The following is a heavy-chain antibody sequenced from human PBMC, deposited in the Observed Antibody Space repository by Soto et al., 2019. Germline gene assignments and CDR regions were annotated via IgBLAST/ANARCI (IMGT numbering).Heavy chain of an antibody. CDR2: IWYDGSNK. D-gene: IGHD6-19*01. V-gene: IGHV3-33*01. CDR1: GFTFSSYG. Sequence: GGSLRLSCAASGFTFSSYGMHWVRQAPGKGLEWVAVIWYDGSNKYYADSVKGRFTISRDNSKNTLYLQMNSLRAEDTAVYYCAREGLVAGPSGHFDYWGQGTLVTVSS. CDR3: AREGLVAGPSGHFDY. J-gene: IGHJ4*02.